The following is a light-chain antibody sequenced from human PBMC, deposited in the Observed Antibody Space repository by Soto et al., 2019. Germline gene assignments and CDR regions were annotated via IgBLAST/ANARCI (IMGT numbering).Light chain of an antibody. Sequence: QKTQSPSALSASVGDRVTITGRASQGIRNDLGCYQQKPGKAPKLLIYAASSLQSGVPSRFSGSGSGTDFTLTISSLQPEDFATYYCLQDYNYLLPSGGGTKVDVK. CDR2: AAS. CDR1: QGIRND. V-gene: IGKV1-6*01. J-gene: IGKJ4*01. CDR3: LQDYNYLLP.